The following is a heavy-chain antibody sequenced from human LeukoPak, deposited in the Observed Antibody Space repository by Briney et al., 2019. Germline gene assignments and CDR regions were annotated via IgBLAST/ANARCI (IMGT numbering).Heavy chain of an antibody. V-gene: IGHV3-48*02. CDR2: INHNGKTI. D-gene: IGHD3-9*01. J-gene: IGHJ4*02. CDR1: GFTFGSYV. Sequence: GGSLRLSCAASGFTFGSYVMSWVRQAPGKGLEWVSYINHNGKTIYYADSVRGRFTISRDNGKNSLYLQMNGLRDEDTAVYYCARDNDWAFDYWGQGTLVTVSS. CDR3: ARDNDWAFDY.